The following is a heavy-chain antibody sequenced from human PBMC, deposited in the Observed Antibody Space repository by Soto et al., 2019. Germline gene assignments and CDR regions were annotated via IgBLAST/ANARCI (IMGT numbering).Heavy chain of an antibody. Sequence: QVQLVESGGGVVQPGSSLRLSCAASGFTFSSYGMHWVRQAPGKGPEWVAVIWYDGSNKYYADSVKGRFTISRDNSKNTLYLQMNSLRAEDTAVYYCARGDMWWLRLDESAFDIWGQGTMVTVSS. V-gene: IGHV3-33*01. D-gene: IGHD5-12*01. CDR3: ARGDMWWLRLDESAFDI. CDR1: GFTFSSYG. J-gene: IGHJ3*02. CDR2: IWYDGSNK.